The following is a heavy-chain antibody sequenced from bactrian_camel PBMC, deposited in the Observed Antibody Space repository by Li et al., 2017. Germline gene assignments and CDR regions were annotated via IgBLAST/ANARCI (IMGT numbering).Heavy chain of an antibody. CDR3: AADPSRSLCASTSIAPGYYPYNF. CDR1: GNTYSLNC. V-gene: IGHV3S54*01. D-gene: IGHD2*01. Sequence: HVQLVESGGGTAQPGRSLRLSCAAYGNTYSLNCLGWFRQTPGKEREQVAVFIYTGRGYTYYDDSVRDRFTISRDNAQNTLYLQMNNLKPEDTARYYCAADPSRSLCASTSIAPGYYPYNFWGEGTQVTVS. CDR2: IYTGRGYT. J-gene: IGHJ4*01.